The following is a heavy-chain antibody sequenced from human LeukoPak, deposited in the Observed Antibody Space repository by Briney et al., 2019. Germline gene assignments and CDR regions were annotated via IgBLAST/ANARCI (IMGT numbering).Heavy chain of an antibody. CDR2: MNPNSGNT. D-gene: IGHD3-10*01. J-gene: IGHJ3*02. CDR1: GGTFRSYA. CDR3: ARGRVDI. V-gene: IGHV1-8*02. Sequence: ASVKVSCKASGGTFRSYAISWGRQAPGQGLEWMGWMNPNSGNTGYAQKFQGRVTMTRNTSISTAYMELSSLRSEDTAVYYCARGRVDIWGQGTMVTVSS.